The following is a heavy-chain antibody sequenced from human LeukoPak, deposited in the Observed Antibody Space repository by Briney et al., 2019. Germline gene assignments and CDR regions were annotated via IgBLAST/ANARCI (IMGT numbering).Heavy chain of an antibody. CDR1: GFTFSSYA. V-gene: IGHV3-23*01. D-gene: IGHD2-15*01. Sequence: EGSLRLSCAASGFTFSSYAMSWVRQAPGKGLEWVSSISGSDGSTYYADSVKGRFTISRDNAENTLYLQMNSLRAEDTAVYYCATGGYCTGGSCYKGFDHWGQGTLVTVSS. J-gene: IGHJ4*02. CDR3: ATGGYCTGGSCYKGFDH. CDR2: ISGSDGST.